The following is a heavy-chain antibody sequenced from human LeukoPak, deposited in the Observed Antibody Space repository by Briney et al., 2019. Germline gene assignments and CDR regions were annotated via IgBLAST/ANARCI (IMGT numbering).Heavy chain of an antibody. J-gene: IGHJ6*02. Sequence: GGSLRLSCAASGFTFRSYVMSWVRQAPGKGLEWVAYISGSGSTIYYADSVKGRFTISRDNARNSLYLQMSSLRAEDTAVYYCARDRELPLGGMDVWGQGTTVTVSS. CDR2: ISGSGSTI. V-gene: IGHV3-48*03. D-gene: IGHD3-10*01. CDR1: GFTFRSYV. CDR3: ARDRELPLGGMDV.